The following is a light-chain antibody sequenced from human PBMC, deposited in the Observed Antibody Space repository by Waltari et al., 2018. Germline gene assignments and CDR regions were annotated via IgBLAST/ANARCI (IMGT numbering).Light chain of an antibody. CDR3: QQYGNSPVS. CDR2: DAS. J-gene: IGKJ4*01. CDR1: QSISY. Sequence: ESVLTQSPGTLSLSPGERATLSCRARQSISYLAWYQQKGGQAPRLLMYDASRRTTGVPDRVSGSGSGTDFTLSISRLEPEDSAVYYCQQYGNSPVSFGGGTRVEIK. V-gene: IGKV3-20*01.